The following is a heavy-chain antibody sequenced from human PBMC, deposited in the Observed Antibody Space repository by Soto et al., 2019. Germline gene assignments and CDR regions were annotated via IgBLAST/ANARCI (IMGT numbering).Heavy chain of an antibody. CDR3: AREGGPDTYYYDSSGPLSAFDI. J-gene: IGHJ3*02. V-gene: IGHV6-1*01. CDR2: TYYRSKWYN. D-gene: IGHD3-22*01. Sequence: SQTLSLTCAISWDSVSSNSAACNWIRQSPSRGLEWLGRTYYRSKWYNDYAVSVKSRITINPDTSKNQFSLQLNSVTPEDTAVYYCAREGGPDTYYYDSSGPLSAFDIWGQGTMVTVSS. CDR1: WDSVSSNSAA.